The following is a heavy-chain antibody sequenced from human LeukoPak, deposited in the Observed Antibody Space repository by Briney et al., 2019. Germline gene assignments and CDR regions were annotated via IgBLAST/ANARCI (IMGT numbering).Heavy chain of an antibody. CDR3: AKDTGYYYDSGNYWV. Sequence: GGSLRLSCAASGFTFDDYAMHWVRQAPGKGLEWVSGISWNSGSIGYADSVKGRFTISRDNAKNSLYLQMNSLRAEDTAYCAKDTGYYYDSGNYWVWGQGTLVTVSS. V-gene: IGHV3-9*01. CDR1: GFTFDDYA. CDR2: ISWNSGSI. D-gene: IGHD3-22*01. J-gene: IGHJ4*02.